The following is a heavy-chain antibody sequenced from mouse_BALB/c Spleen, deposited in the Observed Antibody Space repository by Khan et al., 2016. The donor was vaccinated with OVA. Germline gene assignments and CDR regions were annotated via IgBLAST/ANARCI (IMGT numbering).Heavy chain of an antibody. J-gene: IGHJ4*01. D-gene: IGHD3-3*01. V-gene: IGHV1-18*01. CDR1: GYTFIEYT. CDR2: INPKNGVT. Sequence: VQLQQSGPELVKPGASVKISCKTSGYTFIEYTLHWVKQSHGKSLEWIGVINPKNGVTSYNQNFKGKATLTVDKSSSTAYMEFRSLTSEDSAVYYCARAAGRYWGQGTSVTVSS. CDR3: ARAAGRY.